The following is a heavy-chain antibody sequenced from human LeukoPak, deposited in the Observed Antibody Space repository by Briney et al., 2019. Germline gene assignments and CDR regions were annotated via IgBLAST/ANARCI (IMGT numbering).Heavy chain of an antibody. Sequence: GGSLRLSCAASGFTFSNYWMSWVRQVPGKGPEYVANIKQDGSETYYVESVKGRFTISRDNAKCSLYLQMNSLRVEDTALYYCARDQGIMFFDNWGQGALVTVSS. V-gene: IGHV3-7*01. CDR2: IKQDGSET. CDR3: ARDQGIMFFDN. CDR1: GFTFSNYW. D-gene: IGHD3-10*02. J-gene: IGHJ4*02.